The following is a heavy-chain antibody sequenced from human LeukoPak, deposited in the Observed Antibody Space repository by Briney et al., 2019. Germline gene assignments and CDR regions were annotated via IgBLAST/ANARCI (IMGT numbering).Heavy chain of an antibody. D-gene: IGHD2-21*02. V-gene: IGHV3-30*02. J-gene: IGHJ1*01. Sequence: PGGSLRLSCAASGFTFSSYGMHWVRQAPGKGLEWVAFIRYDGSNKYYADSVKGRFTISRDNAKNSLYLQMDSLRAEDTVVYYCARGNYYCGGDCYTAEYFQHWGQGTLVTVSS. CDR1: GFTFSSYG. CDR2: IRYDGSNK. CDR3: ARGNYYCGGDCYTAEYFQH.